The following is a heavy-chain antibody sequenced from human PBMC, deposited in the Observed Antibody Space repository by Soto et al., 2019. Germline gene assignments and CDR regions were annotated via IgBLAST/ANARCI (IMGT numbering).Heavy chain of an antibody. Sequence: GESVITFCKGPGYSFTIYGITWVLQMPGKRLEWMGRIDPSDSYTNYSPSFQGHVTISSDKSISTAYLQWSSLKASDTAMYYCARLLGTTGTTSYYYYGMDVWGQGTTVTVSS. J-gene: IGHJ6*01. CDR3: ARLLGTTGTTSYYYYGMDV. V-gene: IGHV5-10-1*01. D-gene: IGHD1-1*01. CDR1: GYSFTIYG. CDR2: IDPSDSYT.